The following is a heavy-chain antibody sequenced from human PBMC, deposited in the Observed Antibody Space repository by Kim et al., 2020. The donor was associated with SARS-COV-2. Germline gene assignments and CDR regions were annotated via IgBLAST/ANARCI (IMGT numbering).Heavy chain of an antibody. CDR2: INHSGST. CDR1: GGSFSGYY. J-gene: IGHJ6*02. Sequence: SETLSLTCAVYGGSFSGYYWSWIRQPPGKGLEWIGEINHSGSTNYNPSLKSRVTISVDTSKNQFSLKLSSVTAADTAVYYCARSGMVRGTNDYYYYGMDVWGQGTTVTVSS. CDR3: ARSGMVRGTNDYYYYGMDV. D-gene: IGHD3-10*01. V-gene: IGHV4-34*01.